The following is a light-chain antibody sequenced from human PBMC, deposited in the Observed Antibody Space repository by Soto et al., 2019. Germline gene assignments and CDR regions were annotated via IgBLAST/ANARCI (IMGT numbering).Light chain of an antibody. CDR1: QSISTE. CDR2: SAS. J-gene: IGKJ2*01. Sequence: EIVMTQSPATLSVSPGERATLSCRASQSISTELAWYQQKPGQPPRLLIYSASTRATGVPARFTGSGSGSEFTLTISGVQSEDFAVYYCQHGHNWPLTFGQGTRLEI. V-gene: IGKV3-15*01. CDR3: QHGHNWPLT.